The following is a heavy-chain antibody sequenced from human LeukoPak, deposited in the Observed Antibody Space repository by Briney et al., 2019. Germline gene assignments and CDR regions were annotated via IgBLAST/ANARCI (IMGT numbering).Heavy chain of an antibody. CDR2: INHSGST. CDR1: GGSFSGYY. CDR3: ARGTRLISDY. Sequence: SEILSLTCAVYGGSFSGYYWSWIRQPPGKGLEWIGEINHSGSTNYNPSLKSRVTISVDTSKNQFSLKLSSVTAADTAVYYCARGTRLISDYWGQGTLVTVSS. D-gene: IGHD2-21*02. V-gene: IGHV4-34*01. J-gene: IGHJ4*02.